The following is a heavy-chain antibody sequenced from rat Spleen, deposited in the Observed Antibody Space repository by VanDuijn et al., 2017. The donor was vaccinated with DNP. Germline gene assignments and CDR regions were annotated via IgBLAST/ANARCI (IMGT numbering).Heavy chain of an antibody. V-gene: IGHV5-25*01. D-gene: IGHD1-1*01. CDR2: ISGGGT. CDR3: KRDSGYWYFDF. CDR1: GFSFSNYY. Sequence: EVQLVESGGGLVQPGRSMKLSCAASGFSFSNYYMAWVRQAPTKGLEWVASISGGGTYYRNSVKGRFTISRDNAKSTLYLQMDSLRSEDTATYFCKRDSGYWYFDFWGPGTMVTVSS. J-gene: IGHJ1*01.